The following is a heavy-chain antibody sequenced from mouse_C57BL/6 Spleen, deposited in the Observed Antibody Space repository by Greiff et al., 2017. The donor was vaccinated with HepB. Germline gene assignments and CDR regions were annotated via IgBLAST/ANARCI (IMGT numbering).Heavy chain of an antibody. CDR3: ARLLRGGYFDV. J-gene: IGHJ1*03. Sequence: VQLQQSGAELVRPGSSVKLSCKASGYTFTSYWMHWVKQRPIQGLEWIGNIDPSDSETHYNQKFKDKATLTVDTSSSTAYMPLSSLTSEDSAVYYCARLLRGGYFDVWGTGTTVTVSS. D-gene: IGHD1-1*01. CDR1: GYTFTSYW. V-gene: IGHV1-52*01. CDR2: IDPSDSET.